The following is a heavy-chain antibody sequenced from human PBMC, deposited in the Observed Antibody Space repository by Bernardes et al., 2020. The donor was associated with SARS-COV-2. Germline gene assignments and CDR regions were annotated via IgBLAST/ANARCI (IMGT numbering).Heavy chain of an antibody. Sequence: GESLKISCKGSGDSFTSYWISWVRQMPGKGLEWMGRIDPSGSYTDYSPSFQGHVTISADKSISTAYLQWSSLKASDTAIYYCAIGLLYDYIWGSYGVFDYWGQGSLVTVSS. CDR1: GDSFTSYW. CDR2: IDPSGSYT. D-gene: IGHD3-16*01. CDR3: AIGLLYDYIWGSYGVFDY. J-gene: IGHJ4*02. V-gene: IGHV5-10-1*01.